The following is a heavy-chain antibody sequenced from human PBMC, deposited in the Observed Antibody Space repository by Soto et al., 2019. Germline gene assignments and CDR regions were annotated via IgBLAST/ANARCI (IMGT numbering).Heavy chain of an antibody. V-gene: IGHV6-1*01. Sequence: QVQLQQSGPGLVKPSQTLSLTCAITGDSVSSNSAGWSWVRQFPSRGLEWLGRTYYRSKWYYEYAVSVRGRITINPDTPKNQYSLQLNSVTPEDTAVYFCARGEQYSGRIFDYWGQGTLVTVSS. CDR3: ARGEQYSGRIFDY. CDR2: TYYRSKWYY. J-gene: IGHJ4*01. D-gene: IGHD1-26*01. CDR1: GDSVSSNSAG.